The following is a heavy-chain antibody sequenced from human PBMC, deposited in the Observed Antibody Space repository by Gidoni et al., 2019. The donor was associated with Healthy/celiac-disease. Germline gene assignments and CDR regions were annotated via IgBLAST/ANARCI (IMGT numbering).Heavy chain of an antibody. Sequence: QVQLVQSGAEVKKPGSSVKVSCKASGGTFSSYAISWVRQAPGQGLEWMGGIIPIFGTANYAQKFQGRVTITADESTSTAYMELSSLRSEGTAVYYCARDRGRGYSYGYPISFPYYYYMDVWGKGTTVTVSS. CDR2: IIPIFGTA. J-gene: IGHJ6*03. D-gene: IGHD5-18*01. CDR1: GGTFSSYA. V-gene: IGHV1-69*01. CDR3: ARDRGRGYSYGYPISFPYYYYMDV.